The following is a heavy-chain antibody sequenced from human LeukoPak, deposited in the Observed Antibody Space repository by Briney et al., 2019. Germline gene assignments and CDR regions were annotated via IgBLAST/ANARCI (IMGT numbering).Heavy chain of an antibody. CDR1: GGTFSSYA. D-gene: IGHD6-13*01. J-gene: IGHJ6*03. V-gene: IGHV1-69*01. CDR2: IIPIFGTA. Sequence: AASVKVSCKASGGTFSSYAISWVRQAPGQGLAWMGGIIPIFGTANYAQKFQGRVTITADESTSTAYMELSSLRSEDTAVYYCAKAAAGSQHSYYYYYYLDVWGTGTTVTISS. CDR3: AKAAAGSQHSYYYYYYLDV.